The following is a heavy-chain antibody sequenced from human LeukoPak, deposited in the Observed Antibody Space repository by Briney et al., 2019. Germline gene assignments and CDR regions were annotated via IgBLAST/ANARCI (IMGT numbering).Heavy chain of an antibody. D-gene: IGHD6-13*01. Sequence: PGGSLRLSCAASGFTFSSYSMNWVRQAPGKGLEWVSSISSSSSCIYYADSVKGRFTISRDNAKNSLYLQMNSLRAEDTAVYYCARNLIAAAGTDLDYWGQGTLVTVSS. CDR2: ISSSSSCI. V-gene: IGHV3-21*01. CDR1: GFTFSSYS. J-gene: IGHJ4*02. CDR3: ARNLIAAAGTDLDY.